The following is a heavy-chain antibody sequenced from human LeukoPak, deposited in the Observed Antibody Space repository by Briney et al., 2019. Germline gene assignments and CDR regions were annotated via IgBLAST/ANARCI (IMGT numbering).Heavy chain of an antibody. J-gene: IGHJ3*02. D-gene: IGHD3-10*01. V-gene: IGHV4-31*03. Sequence: PSETLSLTCTVSGGSISSGGYYWSWIRQHPGKGLEWIGYIYYSGSTYYNPSLKSRVTISGDMSKNQFSLKLSSVTAADTAVYYCARVRISMVRGFSYDVFDIWGQGTRVTVSS. CDR1: GGSISSGGYY. CDR2: IYYSGST. CDR3: ARVRISMVRGFSYDVFDI.